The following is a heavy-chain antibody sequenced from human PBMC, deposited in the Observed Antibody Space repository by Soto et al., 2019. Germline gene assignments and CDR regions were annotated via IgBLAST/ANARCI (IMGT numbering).Heavy chain of an antibody. Sequence: EVQLVESGGGLVKPGGSLRLSCAASGFTFSSYSMNWVRQAPGKGLEWGSSISSSRSYIYYADTVKGRFTTSRDNAKNSLYLQMSSLRAEDMAVYYCARDFVTVYILTGQGAFDIWGQGTMVTVST. J-gene: IGHJ3*02. CDR1: GFTFSSYS. CDR3: ARDFVTVYILTGQGAFDI. CDR2: ISSSRSYI. V-gene: IGHV3-21*01. D-gene: IGHD3-9*01.